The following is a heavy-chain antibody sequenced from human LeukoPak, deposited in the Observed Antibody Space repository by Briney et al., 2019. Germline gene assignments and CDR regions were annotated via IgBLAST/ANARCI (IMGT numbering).Heavy chain of an antibody. V-gene: IGHV1-18*01. CDR1: GYTFTSYG. D-gene: IGHD3-22*01. J-gene: IGHJ4*02. Sequence: ASVKVSCKASGYTFTSYGISWVRQAPGQGLEWMGWISAYNGNTNYAQKLQGRVTMTTDTSTSTAYMELRSLRSDDTAVYYCASDLYTYYYDSSGYPPHNPFDYWGQGTLVTVSS. CDR3: ASDLYTYYYDSSGYPPHNPFDY. CDR2: ISAYNGNT.